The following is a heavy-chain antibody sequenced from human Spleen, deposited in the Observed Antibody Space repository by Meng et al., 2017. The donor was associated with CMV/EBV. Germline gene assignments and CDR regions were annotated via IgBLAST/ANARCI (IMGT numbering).Heavy chain of an antibody. Sequence: VQVQPAGEGAGRASRTPFLSCAIPGDSISSNRADWNWIRQSPSRGIEWQGRTYYRWKWYTEYAVSVKSRINIHPDPYKHQFSLKQNSVTPEDTTVFYCARGGVYSFLAYWGQGTLVTVSS. CDR2: TYYRWKWYT. J-gene: IGHJ4*02. CDR3: ARGGVYSFLAY. CDR1: GDSISSNRAD. V-gene: IGHV6-1*01. D-gene: IGHD2-8*01.